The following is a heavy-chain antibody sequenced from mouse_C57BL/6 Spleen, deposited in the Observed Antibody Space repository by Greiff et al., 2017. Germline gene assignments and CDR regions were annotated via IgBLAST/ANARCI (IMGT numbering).Heavy chain of an antibody. D-gene: IGHD2-5*01. CDR2: ISGGGGNT. V-gene: IGHV5-9*01. CDR1: GFTFSSYT. CDR3: ARGTYYSNYWGNYAMDY. Sequence: DVKLVESGGGLVKPGGSLKLSCAASGFTFSSYTMSWVRQTPEQRLEWVATISGGGGNTYYPDSVKGRFTISRDNAKNTLYLQMSSLRSEDTALYYCARGTYYSNYWGNYAMDYWGQGTSVAVSS. J-gene: IGHJ4*01.